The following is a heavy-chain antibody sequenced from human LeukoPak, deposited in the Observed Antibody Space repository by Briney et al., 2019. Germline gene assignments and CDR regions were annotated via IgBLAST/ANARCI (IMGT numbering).Heavy chain of an antibody. J-gene: IGHJ5*02. D-gene: IGHD6-19*01. Sequence: XETLSLTCAVYGGSFSGYYWSLIRQPPGKGLEWIGEINHSGSTNYNPSLKSRVTISVDTSKNQFSLKLSSVTAADTAVYYCARVYSCGWFPRGFDPWGQGTLVTVSS. CDR2: INHSGST. CDR3: ARVYSCGWFPRGFDP. V-gene: IGHV4-34*01. CDR1: GGSFSGYY.